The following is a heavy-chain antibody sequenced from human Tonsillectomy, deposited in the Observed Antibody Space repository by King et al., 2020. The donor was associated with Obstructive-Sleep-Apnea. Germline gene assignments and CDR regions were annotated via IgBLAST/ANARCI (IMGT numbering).Heavy chain of an antibody. J-gene: IGHJ4*02. CDR2: IYYSGST. CDR1: GGSISSSSYY. CDR3: ARDSSGYGGFDY. V-gene: IGHV4-39*07. D-gene: IGHD3-22*01. Sequence: QLQESGPGLVKPSETLSLTCTVSGGSISSSSYYWGWIRQPPGKGLEWIGNIYYSGSTYYNPSLKSRGTISVDTSKNQFSLKLSSVTAADTAVYYCARDSSGYGGFDYWGQGTLVTVSS.